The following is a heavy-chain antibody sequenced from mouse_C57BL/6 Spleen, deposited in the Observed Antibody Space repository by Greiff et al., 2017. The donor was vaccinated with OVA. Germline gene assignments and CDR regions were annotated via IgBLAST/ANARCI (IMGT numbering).Heavy chain of an antibody. CDR2: IDPETGGT. CDR1: GYTFTDYE. D-gene: IGHD2-4*01. Sequence: QVQLQQSGAELVRPGASVTLSCKASGYTFTDYEMHWVKQTPVHGLEWIGAIDPETGGTAYNQKFKGKAILTADKSSSTAYMELRSLTSEDSAVYYCTRWDYDEVYYFDYWGQGTTLTVSS. CDR3: TRWDYDEVYYFDY. J-gene: IGHJ2*01. V-gene: IGHV1-15*01.